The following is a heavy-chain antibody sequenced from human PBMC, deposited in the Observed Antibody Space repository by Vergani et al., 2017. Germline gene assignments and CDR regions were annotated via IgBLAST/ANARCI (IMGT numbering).Heavy chain of an antibody. V-gene: IGHV3-11*04. CDR2: ISNSGNTI. J-gene: IGHJ4*02. Sequence: QVQLVESGGGLVKPGGSLRLSCAASGFSFSDHYMTWIRQAPGKGLEWVSYISNSGNTIEYADSVKGRFSISRDNSKNTLYLQMKSLRPEDTAVYYCAKEGGGYCSGGTCYPEYWGQGTLVIVSS. D-gene: IGHD2-15*01. CDR3: AKEGGGYCSGGTCYPEY. CDR1: GFSFSDHY.